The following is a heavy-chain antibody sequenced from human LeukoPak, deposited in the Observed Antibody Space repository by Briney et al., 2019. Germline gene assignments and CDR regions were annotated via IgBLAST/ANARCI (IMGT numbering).Heavy chain of an antibody. J-gene: IGHJ5*02. V-gene: IGHV1-2*02. Sequence: GASVKVSCKASGYTFTGYYMHWVRQAPGQGLEWMGWINPNSGGTNYAQKFQGRVTMTRDTSISTAYMELSRLRSDDTAVYYCARDPQGVLWFGELWKSRGTNWFDPWGQGTLVTVSS. CDR2: INPNSGGT. CDR3: ARDPQGVLWFGELWKSRGTNWFDP. CDR1: GYTFTGYY. D-gene: IGHD3-10*01.